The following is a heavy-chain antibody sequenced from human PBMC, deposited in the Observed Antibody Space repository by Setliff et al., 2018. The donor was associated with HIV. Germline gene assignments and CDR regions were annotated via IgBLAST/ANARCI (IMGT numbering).Heavy chain of an antibody. J-gene: IGHJ6*03. CDR1: GYTFSTYG. D-gene: IGHD3-9*01. Sequence: GASVKVSCKASGYTFSTYGINWVRQAPGQGLEWMGWMHPNTGATSYAQKFQGRVSMTRDMSISTAYMELARLRSDDSAVYYCARIDPTAYHYHMDVWGKGTTVTVSS. V-gene: IGHV1-2*02. CDR3: ARIDPTAYHYHMDV. CDR2: MHPNTGAT.